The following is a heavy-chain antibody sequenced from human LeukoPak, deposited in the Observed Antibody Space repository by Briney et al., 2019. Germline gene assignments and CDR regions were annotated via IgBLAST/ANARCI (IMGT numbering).Heavy chain of an antibody. D-gene: IGHD3-16*02. CDR2: IYYSGST. CDR3: VREVSPDDYIWGAYRSGLLHFDS. J-gene: IGHJ4*01. CDR1: GGSISSSSYY. Sequence: PSETLSLTCTVSGGSISSSSYYWGWIRQPPGKGLEWIGSIYYSGSTYYNPSLKSRVTISVDTSKNQFSLQLDSVTPEDTAVYYCVREVSPDDYIWGAYRSGLLHFDSWGQGTLVTVSS. V-gene: IGHV4-39*07.